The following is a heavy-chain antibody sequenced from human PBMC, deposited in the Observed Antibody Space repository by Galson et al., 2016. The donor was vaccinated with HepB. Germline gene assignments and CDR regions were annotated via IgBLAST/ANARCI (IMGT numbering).Heavy chain of an antibody. V-gene: IGHV3-48*02. Sequence: SLRLSCAASGFIFSRYSMNWVRQAPGKGLEWVSYIVSGSDTTNYADSVKGRFTISRDNAKNSLYLQMIGLRDEDTAVYYCARGQDTSVEIYYYSMDVWGQGTTVTISS. CDR3: ARGQDTSVEIYYYSMDV. J-gene: IGHJ6*02. CDR1: GFIFSRYS. D-gene: IGHD5-18*01. CDR2: IVSGSDTT.